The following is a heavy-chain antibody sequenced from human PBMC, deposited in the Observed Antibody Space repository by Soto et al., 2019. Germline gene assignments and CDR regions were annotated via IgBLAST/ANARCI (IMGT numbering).Heavy chain of an antibody. D-gene: IGHD5-18*01. V-gene: IGHV3-53*02. CDR2: IYSGGST. CDR3: ARERRLRPHTAIPPWGYYGMDV. J-gene: IGHJ6*02. CDR1: GFTVSSNY. Sequence: EVQLVETGGGLIQPGGSLRLSCAASGFTVSSNYMSWVRQAPGKGLEWVSVIYSGGSTYYADSVKGRFTISRDNSKNTLYLQMNSLRAEDTAVYYCARERRLRPHTAIPPWGYYGMDVWGQGTTVTVSS.